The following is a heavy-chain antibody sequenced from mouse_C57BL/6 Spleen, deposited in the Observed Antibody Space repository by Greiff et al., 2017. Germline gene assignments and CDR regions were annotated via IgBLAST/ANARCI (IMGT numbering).Heavy chain of an antibody. J-gene: IGHJ2*01. Sequence: EVQLVESGGDLVKPGGSLKLSCAASGFTFSSYGMSWVRQTPDKRLEWVATISSGGSYTYYPDSVKGRFTISRDNAKNTLYLQMSSLKSEGTAMYYCTTVADFWGQGTTLTVSS. CDR2: ISSGGSYT. D-gene: IGHD1-1*01. V-gene: IGHV5-6*01. CDR3: TTVADF. CDR1: GFTFSSYG.